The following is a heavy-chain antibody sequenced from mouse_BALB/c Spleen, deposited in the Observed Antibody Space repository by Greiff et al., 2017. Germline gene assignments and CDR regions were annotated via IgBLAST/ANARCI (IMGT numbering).Heavy chain of an antibody. J-gene: IGHJ3*01. Sequence: VQLQESGAELVRPGTSVKISCKASGYTFTNYWLGWVKQRPGHGLEWIGDIYPGGGYTNYNEKFKGKATLTADTSSSTAYMQLSSLTSEDSAVYFCARWYYGRSPWGQGTLVTVSA. CDR2: IYPGGGYT. D-gene: IGHD1-1*01. CDR3: ARWYYGRSP. CDR1: GYTFTNYW. V-gene: IGHV1-63*02.